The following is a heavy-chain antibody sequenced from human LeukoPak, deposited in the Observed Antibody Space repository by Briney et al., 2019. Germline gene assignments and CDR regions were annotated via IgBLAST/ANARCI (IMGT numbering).Heavy chain of an antibody. D-gene: IGHD3-3*01. J-gene: IGHJ5*02. CDR1: GGSISNFY. CDR2: IYSSGST. Sequence: SETLSLTCTVSGGSISNFYWSWIRQPAGKGLEGIGRIYSSGSTNYNPSLKSRVTMSVDTSKNQLSLKLRSVTAADTAVYYCARDFWRGYYQGCFDPWGQGTLVTVSS. V-gene: IGHV4-4*07. CDR3: ARDFWRGYYQGCFDP.